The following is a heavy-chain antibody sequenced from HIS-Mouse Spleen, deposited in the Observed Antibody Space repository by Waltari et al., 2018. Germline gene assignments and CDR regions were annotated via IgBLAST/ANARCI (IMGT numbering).Heavy chain of an antibody. V-gene: IGHV4-39*07. CDR1: GGSISSSSYY. Sequence: QLQLQESGPGLVKPSETPSPTCTVSGGSISSSSYYWGWIRQPPGKGLEWIGSIYYSGSTYYNPSLKSRVTISVDTSKNQFSLKLSSVTAADTAVCYCAREIPYSSSWYDWYFDLWGRGTLVTVSS. J-gene: IGHJ2*01. CDR3: AREIPYSSSWYDWYFDL. D-gene: IGHD6-13*01. CDR2: IYYSGST.